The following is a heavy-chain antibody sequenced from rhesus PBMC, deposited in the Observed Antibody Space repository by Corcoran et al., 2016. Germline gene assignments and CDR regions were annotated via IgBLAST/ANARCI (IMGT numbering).Heavy chain of an antibody. CDR2: IGGSSGST. CDR3: ARAVGEPGFDV. CDR1: GGSISGYY. J-gene: IGHJ5-1*01. D-gene: IGHD1-44*01. V-gene: IGHV4-165*01. Sequence: QVQLQESGPGVVKPSETLSLTCAVSGGSISGYYPWSWIRQPPGQGLEWIGYIGGSSGSTNYNPSLKNRVTISRDTSKNQFSLKLSSVTAADTAVFYCARAVGEPGFDVWGPGVLVTVSS.